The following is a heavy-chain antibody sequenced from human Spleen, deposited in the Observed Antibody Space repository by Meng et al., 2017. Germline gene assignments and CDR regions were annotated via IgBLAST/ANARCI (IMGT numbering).Heavy chain of an antibody. CDR2: IGHSGIT. V-gene: IGHV4-39*01. J-gene: IGHJ5*02. D-gene: IGHD6-19*01. CDR1: GGSISTIGYY. Sequence: HPQLQESGPGLVKPSEALSLTCSFSGGSISTIGYYWGWIRQPPGKGLEWIGSIGHSGITYYTPSLKSRVTVSIDTSKSQFSLKLTSVTAADTAVYYCVRSSGWVRTGFDPWGQGTLVTVSS. CDR3: VRSSGWVRTGFDP.